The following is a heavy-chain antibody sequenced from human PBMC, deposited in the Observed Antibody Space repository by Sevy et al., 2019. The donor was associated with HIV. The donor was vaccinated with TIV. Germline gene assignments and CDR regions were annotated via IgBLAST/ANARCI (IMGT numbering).Heavy chain of an antibody. V-gene: IGHV3-23*01. D-gene: IGHD2-2*01. CDR2: ISGSGGST. J-gene: IGHJ6*03. Sequence: GGSLRLSCAASGFTFSSYAMSWVRQAPGKGLEWVSAISGSGGSTYYADSVKGRFTISRDNSKNTLYLQMNSLRAEDTAVYYCAKGGYCSSTSCHWNYYYMDVWGKGTTVTVSS. CDR1: GFTFSSYA. CDR3: AKGGYCSSTSCHWNYYYMDV.